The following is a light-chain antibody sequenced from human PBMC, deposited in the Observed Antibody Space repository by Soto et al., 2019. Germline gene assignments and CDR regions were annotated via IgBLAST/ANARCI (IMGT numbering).Light chain of an antibody. Sequence: DIQMTQSPSTLPASVGDRVTITCRASQSIDRWLTWYQQRPGKAPKILIYHACNLETGVPSRFSGSGSGTEFTLTISSLQPDDFATYYCQHYNSYGTFGQGTKVDIK. CDR3: QHYNSYGT. V-gene: IGKV1-5*01. CDR2: HAC. CDR1: QSIDRW. J-gene: IGKJ1*01.